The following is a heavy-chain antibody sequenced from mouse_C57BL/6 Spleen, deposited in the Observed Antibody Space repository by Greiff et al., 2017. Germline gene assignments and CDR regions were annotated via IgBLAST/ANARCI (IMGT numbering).Heavy chain of an antibody. CDR3: ARSTVVATDYFDY. Sequence: QVQLKQPGAELVRPGTSVKLSCKASGYTFTSYWMHWVKQRPGQGLEWIGVIDPSDSYTNYNQKFKGKATLTVDTSSSTAYMQLSSLTSEDSAVYYCARSTVVATDYFDYWGQGTTLTVSS. J-gene: IGHJ2*01. CDR2: IDPSDSYT. D-gene: IGHD1-1*01. V-gene: IGHV1-59*01. CDR1: GYTFTSYW.